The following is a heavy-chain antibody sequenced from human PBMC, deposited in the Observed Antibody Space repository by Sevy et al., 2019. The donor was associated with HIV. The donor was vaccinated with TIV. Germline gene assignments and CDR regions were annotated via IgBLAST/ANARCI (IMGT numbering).Heavy chain of an antibody. D-gene: IGHD4-17*01. CDR2: ISFDGASR. CDR3: AKDHAVTTEWVVFDS. V-gene: IGHV3-30*18. CDR1: GFTFSHYA. Sequence: GGSLRLSCAASGFTFSHYAMHWIRQAPGKGLEWVAAISFDGASRNYADSVRGRFTIPRDDSKNTVYLHMRGLRSEDTAVYFCAKDHAVTTEWVVFDSWGQGTLVTVSS. J-gene: IGHJ4*02.